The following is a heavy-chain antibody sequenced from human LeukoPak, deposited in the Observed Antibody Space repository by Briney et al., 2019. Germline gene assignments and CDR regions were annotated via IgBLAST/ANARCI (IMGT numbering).Heavy chain of an antibody. CDR1: GFTFDAYA. CDR2: ISWNSGSI. V-gene: IGHV3-9*01. J-gene: IGHJ6*02. Sequence: GGSLSLSCAASGFTFDAYAMHWVRQAPGKGLEWVSGISWNSGSIGYADSVKGRFIISRDNAKNSLYLQMNSLRAEDTALYYCAKVYSGGSYYYYGLDAWGQGTTVTVSS. D-gene: IGHD2-15*01. CDR3: AKVYSGGSYYYYGLDA.